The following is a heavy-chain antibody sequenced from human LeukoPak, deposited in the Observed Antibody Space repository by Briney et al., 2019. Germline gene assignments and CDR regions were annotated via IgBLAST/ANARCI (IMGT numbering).Heavy chain of an antibody. CDR2: IYYSGST. Sequence: SETLSLTCTVSGGSISSYYWSWIRQPPGKGLEWIGYIYYSGSTNYNPSLKSRVTISVDTSKNQFSLKLSSVTAADTAVYHCASGSYYFDYWGQGTLVTVSS. V-gene: IGHV4-59*08. J-gene: IGHJ4*02. CDR3: ASGSYYFDY. CDR1: GGSISSYY. D-gene: IGHD1-26*01.